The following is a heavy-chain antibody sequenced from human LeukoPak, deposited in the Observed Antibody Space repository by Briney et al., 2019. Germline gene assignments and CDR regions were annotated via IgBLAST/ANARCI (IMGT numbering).Heavy chain of an antibody. CDR2: IYYSGST. J-gene: IGHJ4*02. CDR1: GGSISSYY. V-gene: IGHV4-59*01. Sequence: SETLSLTCTVSGGSISSYYWSWIRQPPGKGLEWIGYIYYSGSTNYNPSLKSRVTISVDTSKNQFSLKLSSVTAADTAVYYCARETQYYYDSSGYFRHFDYWGRGTLVTVSS. CDR3: ARETQYYYDSSGYFRHFDY. D-gene: IGHD3-22*01.